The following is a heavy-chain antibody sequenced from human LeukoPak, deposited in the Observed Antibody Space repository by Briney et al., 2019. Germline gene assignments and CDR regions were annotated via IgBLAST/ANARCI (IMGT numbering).Heavy chain of an antibody. J-gene: IGHJ3*02. CDR3: ARDNPLVSVAGDGDAFDI. D-gene: IGHD6-19*01. Sequence: PGGSLRLSCAASGFTFSSYSMNWVRQAPGKGLEWVSYISSSSTIYYADSVKGRFTISRDNAKNSLYLQMNSLRAEDTAVYYCARDNPLVSVAGDGDAFDIWGQGTMVTVSS. V-gene: IGHV3-48*01. CDR1: GFTFSSYS. CDR2: ISSSSTI.